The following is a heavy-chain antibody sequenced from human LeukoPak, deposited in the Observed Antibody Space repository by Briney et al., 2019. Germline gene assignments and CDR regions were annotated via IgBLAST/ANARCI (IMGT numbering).Heavy chain of an antibody. CDR3: AKDPGAAAGNY. CDR1: GFTFSSYG. CDR2: ISYDGSNK. Sequence: GSLRLSCAASGFTFSSYGMHWVRQAPGKGLEWGAVISYDGSNKYYADSAKGRFTISRDNSKNTLYLQMNSLRAEDTAVYYCAKDPGAAAGNYWGQGTLVTVSS. D-gene: IGHD6-13*01. J-gene: IGHJ4*02. V-gene: IGHV3-30*18.